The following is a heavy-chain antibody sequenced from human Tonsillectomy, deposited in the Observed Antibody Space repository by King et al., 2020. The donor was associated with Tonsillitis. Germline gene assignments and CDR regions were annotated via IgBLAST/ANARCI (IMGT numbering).Heavy chain of an antibody. D-gene: IGHD3-10*01. CDR1: GGSISSRSYF. V-gene: IGHV4-39*02. J-gene: IGHJ4*02. Sequence: LQLQESGPGLVKPSETLSLTCTVAGGSISSRSYFWGWIRQPPGKGLEWIGSLYFSGSTDYNPSLKSRVTISVDTYKNHFSLKLSSVTAADTAVYYCASKVLGRLWFGEFDYWGQGTLVTVSS. CDR3: ASKVLGRLWFGEFDY. CDR2: LYFSGST.